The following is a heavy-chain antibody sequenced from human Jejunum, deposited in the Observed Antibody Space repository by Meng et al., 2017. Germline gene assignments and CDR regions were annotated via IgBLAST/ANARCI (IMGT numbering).Heavy chain of an antibody. J-gene: IGHJ3*02. CDR3: TRVGSSGWYFVGSSDM. CDR2: IRSKGYGGTT. Sequence: GGSLRLSCTASGFALGDFALSWVRQAPGKGLECVGFIRSKGYGGTTEYAASVKGRFTISRDDSKSSAYLQMNRLKTEDTAVYYCTRVGSSGWYFVGSSDMWGQGTKVTVSS. V-gene: IGHV3-49*04. D-gene: IGHD6-19*01. CDR1: GFALGDFA.